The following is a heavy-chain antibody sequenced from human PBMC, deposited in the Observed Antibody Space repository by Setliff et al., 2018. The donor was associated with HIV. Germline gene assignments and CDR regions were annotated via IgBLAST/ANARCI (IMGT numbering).Heavy chain of an antibody. J-gene: IGHJ4*02. CDR3: AKDKGKDLWFYFDY. D-gene: IGHD3-10*01. V-gene: IGHV3-43*01. CDR1: GFTFSSFS. Sequence: PGGSLRLSCAASGFTFSSFSMHWVRQAPGKGLEWVSLISWDGGRAFYADSVKGRFTMSRDNNKNSLYLQMNSLTTEDTAFYYCAKDKGKDLWFYFDYWGPGTLVTVSS. CDR2: ISWDGGRA.